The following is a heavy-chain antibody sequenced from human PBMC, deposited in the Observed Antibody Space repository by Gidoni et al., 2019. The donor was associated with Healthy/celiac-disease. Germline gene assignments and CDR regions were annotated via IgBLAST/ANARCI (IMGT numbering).Heavy chain of an antibody. CDR2: ISYDGSNK. CDR1: GFTFSSYA. V-gene: IGHV3-30*01. D-gene: IGHD2-2*01. Sequence: QVQLVESGGGVVQPGRSLRLSCAASGFTFSSYAMHWVRQAPGKGLEWVAVISYDGSNKYYADSVKGRFTISRDNSKNTLYLQMNSLRAEDTAVYYCARGSGYCSSTSCYEDYWGQGTLVTVSS. J-gene: IGHJ4*02. CDR3: ARGSGYCSSTSCYEDY.